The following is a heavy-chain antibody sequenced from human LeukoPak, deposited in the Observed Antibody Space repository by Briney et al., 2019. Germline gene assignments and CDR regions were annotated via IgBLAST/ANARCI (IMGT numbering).Heavy chain of an antibody. CDR1: GGSISSYY. D-gene: IGHD5-24*01. Sequence: PSETLSLTCTVSGGSISSYYWSWIRQPPGKGLEWIGYIYYSGSTNYNPSLKSRVTISVDTSKNQFSLKLSSVTAADTAVYYCARHGYQTPFDYWGQGTLVTVSS. J-gene: IGHJ4*02. CDR2: IYYSGST. CDR3: ARHGYQTPFDY. V-gene: IGHV4-59*01.